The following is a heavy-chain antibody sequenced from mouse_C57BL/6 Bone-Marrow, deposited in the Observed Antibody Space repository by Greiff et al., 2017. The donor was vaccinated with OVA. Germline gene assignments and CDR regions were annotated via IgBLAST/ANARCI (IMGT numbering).Heavy chain of an antibody. CDR1: GYTFTSYW. CDR2: IDPSDSYP. CDR3: AREDGTTVVVDY. D-gene: IGHD1-1*01. Sequence: QVQLQQSGAELVKPGASVKLSCKASGYTFTSYWMQWVKQRPGQGLEWIGEIDPSDSYPNYNQKFKGKATLTVDTSSSTAYMQLSSLTSEDSAVYYCAREDGTTVVVDYWGQGTTLTVSS. J-gene: IGHJ2*01. V-gene: IGHV1-50*01.